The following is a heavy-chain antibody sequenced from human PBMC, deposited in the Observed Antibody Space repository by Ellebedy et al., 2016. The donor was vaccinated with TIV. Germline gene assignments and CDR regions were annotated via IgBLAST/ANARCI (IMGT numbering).Heavy chain of an antibody. CDR3: ARVGASSGNPYAFDI. CDR2: ISSSSSTI. J-gene: IGHJ3*02. D-gene: IGHD3-16*01. Sequence: GESLKISCAASGFTFSSYSMNWVRQAPGKGLEWVSHISSSSSTIYYADSVKGRFTISRDNAKNSLYLQMNSLRAEDTAVYYCARVGASSGNPYAFDIWGQGTMVTASS. CDR1: GFTFSSYS. V-gene: IGHV3-48*04.